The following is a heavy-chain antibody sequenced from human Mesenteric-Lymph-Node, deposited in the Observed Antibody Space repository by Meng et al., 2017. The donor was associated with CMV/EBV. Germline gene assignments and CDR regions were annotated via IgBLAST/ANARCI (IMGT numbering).Heavy chain of an antibody. J-gene: IGHJ4*02. CDR2: IGASAGTK. Sequence: GESLKISCAASGFIFSNYEMNWVRQAPGKGPEWISYIGASAGTKYYADSVKGRFTISRDNAENSLYLQMNSLRVEDTATYYCAPFSGFWGQGTLVTVSS. V-gene: IGHV3-48*03. CDR3: APFSGF. CDR1: GFIFSNYE.